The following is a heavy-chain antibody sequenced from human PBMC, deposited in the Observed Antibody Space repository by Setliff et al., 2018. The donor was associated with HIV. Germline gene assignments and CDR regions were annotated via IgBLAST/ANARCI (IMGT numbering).Heavy chain of an antibody. CDR2: VDPNTGNA. V-gene: IGHV1-8*01. J-gene: IGHJ5*02. CDR3: ARMGYDVRGRAPNWFDP. D-gene: IGHD2-8*01. Sequence: ASVKVSCKASGYSFTTYDINWARQAPGQGLEWMGWVDPNTGNAGYEQKFQGRVTMTRDTSISTAYMELSSLTSEDTAVYYCARMGYDVRGRAPNWFDPWGPGTLVTVSS. CDR1: GYSFTTYD.